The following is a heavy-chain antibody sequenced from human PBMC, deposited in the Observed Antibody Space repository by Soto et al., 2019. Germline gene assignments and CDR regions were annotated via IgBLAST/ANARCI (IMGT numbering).Heavy chain of an antibody. CDR3: AKETYSSSWYLLWGPTDV. V-gene: IGHV1-69*13. Sequence: ASVKVSCKASGGTFSSYAISWVRQAPGQGLEWMGGIIPIFGTANYAQKFQGRVTITADESTSTAYMELSSLRSEDTAVYYCAKETYSSSWYLLWGPTDVWGQGTTVTVSS. D-gene: IGHD6-13*01. CDR2: IIPIFGTA. J-gene: IGHJ6*02. CDR1: GGTFSSYA.